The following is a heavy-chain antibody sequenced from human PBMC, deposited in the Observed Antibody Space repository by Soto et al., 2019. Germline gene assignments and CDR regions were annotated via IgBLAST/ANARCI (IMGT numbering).Heavy chain of an antibody. D-gene: IGHD3-22*01. CDR3: ARDLKDSSGYYYWVFDY. Sequence: PSETLSLTCTVSGGSISSYYWSWIRQPPGKGLEWIGYIYYSGSTNYNPSLKSRVTISVDTSKNQCSLKLSSVTAADTAVYYCARDLKDSSGYYYWVFDYWGQGTLVTVSS. CDR1: GGSISSYY. V-gene: IGHV4-59*01. J-gene: IGHJ4*02. CDR2: IYYSGST.